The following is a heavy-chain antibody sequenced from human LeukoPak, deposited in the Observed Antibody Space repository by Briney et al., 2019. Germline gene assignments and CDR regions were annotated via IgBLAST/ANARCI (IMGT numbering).Heavy chain of an antibody. J-gene: IGHJ4*02. D-gene: IGHD3-9*01. CDR2: IKSKTDGGTR. CDR1: GFTFSTYA. Sequence: GGSLRLSCAASGFTFSTYAMGWVRQAPGKGLEWVGRIKSKTDGGTRDYAAPMKGRFTISRDDSKNTLFLQVDSLKTEDTAVYYCTTLGRYYDIRDWGQGTLVTVSS. CDR3: TTLGRYYDIRD. V-gene: IGHV3-15*01.